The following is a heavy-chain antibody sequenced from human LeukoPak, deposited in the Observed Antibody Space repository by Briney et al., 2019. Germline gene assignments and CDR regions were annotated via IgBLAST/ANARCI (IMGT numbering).Heavy chain of an antibody. V-gene: IGHV3-30*02. Sequence: GGSLRLSCAASGFTFSSYGMHWFRQAPGKGLEWVAFIRYDGNNNYYADSVKGRFTISRDNSKNTLSLQMNSLRAEDTAVYYCAKEDYDIFPGSAFDYWAQGTLVTVSS. CDR2: IRYDGNNN. J-gene: IGHJ4*02. CDR3: AKEDYDIFPGSAFDY. CDR1: GFTFSSYG. D-gene: IGHD3-9*01.